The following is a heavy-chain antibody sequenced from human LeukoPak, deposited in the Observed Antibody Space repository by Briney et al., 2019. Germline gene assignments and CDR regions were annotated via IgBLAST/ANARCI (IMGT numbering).Heavy chain of an antibody. Sequence: SETLSLTCTVSGGSISSGGYYWSWIRQPPGKGLEWIGYIYHSGSTYYNPSLKSRVTISVDRSKNQFSLKLSSVTAADTAVYYCARPSEEYSSSYFDYWGQGTLVTVSS. V-gene: IGHV4-30-2*01. CDR3: ARPSEEYSSSYFDY. CDR2: IYHSGST. J-gene: IGHJ4*02. CDR1: GGSISSGGYY. D-gene: IGHD6-6*01.